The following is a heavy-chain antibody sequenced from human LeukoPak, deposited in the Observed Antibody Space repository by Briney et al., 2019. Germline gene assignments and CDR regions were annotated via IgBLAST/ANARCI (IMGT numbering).Heavy chain of an antibody. CDR3: ARDRIVRRPGTNWFDP. CDR1: GFTFSSYS. J-gene: IGHJ5*02. Sequence: GGSLRLSCAASGFTFSSYSMNWVRQAPGKGLEWVSSISSSSSYIYYADSVKGRFTISRDNAKNSLYLQMNSLRAEDTAVYDCARDRIVRRPGTNWFDPWGQGTLVTVSS. CDR2: ISSSSSYI. V-gene: IGHV3-21*01. D-gene: IGHD3-22*01.